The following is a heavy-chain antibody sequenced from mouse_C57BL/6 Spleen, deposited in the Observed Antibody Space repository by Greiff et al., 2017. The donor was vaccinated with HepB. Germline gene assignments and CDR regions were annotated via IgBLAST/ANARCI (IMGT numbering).Heavy chain of an antibody. J-gene: IGHJ4*01. D-gene: IGHD2-5*01. CDR2: ISDGGSYT. CDR1: GFTFSSYA. CDR3: ARAPNSNSFYAMDY. Sequence: EVQRVESGGGLVKPGGSLKLSCAASGFTFSSYAMSWVRQTPEKRLEWVATISDGGSYTYYPDNVKGRFTISRDNAKNNLYLQMSHLKSEDTAMYYCARAPNSNSFYAMDYWGQGTSVTVSS. V-gene: IGHV5-4*01.